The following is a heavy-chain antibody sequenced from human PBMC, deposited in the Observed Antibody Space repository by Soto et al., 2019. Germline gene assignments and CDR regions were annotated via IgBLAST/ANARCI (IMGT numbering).Heavy chain of an antibody. Sequence: EVQLVVSGGGLVQPGGSLRLSCAASGFTVSSNFMSWVRQAPGTGLEWVSIIYSDGCTYYADSVKGRFTISRDNSKNTLYLQMNSLRADDTAVYYCASRRNPYGAYDYWGQGTLVTVSS. CDR2: IYSDGCT. J-gene: IGHJ4*02. CDR3: ASRRNPYGAYDY. CDR1: GFTVSSNF. D-gene: IGHD4-17*01. V-gene: IGHV3-66*01.